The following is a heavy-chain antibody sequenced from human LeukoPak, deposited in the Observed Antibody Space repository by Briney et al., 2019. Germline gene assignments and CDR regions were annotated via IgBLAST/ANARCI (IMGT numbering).Heavy chain of an antibody. CDR1: GYTSTGYY. V-gene: IGHV1-2*02. Sequence: GASVKVSCKASGYTSTGYYMHWVRQAPGQGLEWMGWINPNSGGTNYAQKFQGRVTMTRDTSISTAYMELSRLRSDDTAVYYCARVPDCSGGSCYIYFDYWGQGTLVTVSS. J-gene: IGHJ4*02. D-gene: IGHD2-15*01. CDR3: ARVPDCSGGSCYIYFDY. CDR2: INPNSGGT.